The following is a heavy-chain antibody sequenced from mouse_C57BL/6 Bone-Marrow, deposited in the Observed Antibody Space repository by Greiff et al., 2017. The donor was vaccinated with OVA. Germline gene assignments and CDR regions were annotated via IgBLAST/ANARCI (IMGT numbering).Heavy chain of an antibody. CDR1: GYTFTSYG. CDR2: IYPRSGNT. J-gene: IGHJ3*01. CDR3: ARRGPYYGSSWFAY. V-gene: IGHV1-81*01. Sequence: VMLVESGAELARPGASVKLSCKASGYTFTSYGISWVKQRTGQGLEWIGEIYPRSGNTYYNEKFKGKATLTADKSSSTAYMELRSLTSEDSAVYFCARRGPYYGSSWFAYWGQGTLVTVSA. D-gene: IGHD1-1*01.